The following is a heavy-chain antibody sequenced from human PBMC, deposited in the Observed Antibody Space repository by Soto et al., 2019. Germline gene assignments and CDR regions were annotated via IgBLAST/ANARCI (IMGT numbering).Heavy chain of an antibody. CDR1: GFSLSTSGVG. J-gene: IGHJ4*02. V-gene: IGHV2-5*01. D-gene: IGHD3-22*01. CDR2: IYWNDDK. CDR3: AHRAYYYDSSGYYHPFDY. Sequence: QITLKESGPTLVTPTQTLTLTCTFSGFSLSTSGVGVGWIRQPPGKALEWLALIYWNDDKRYSPSLKSRLTITKDTSKNQVVLTMTNMDPVDTATYYCAHRAYYYDSSGYYHPFDYWGQGTLVTVSS.